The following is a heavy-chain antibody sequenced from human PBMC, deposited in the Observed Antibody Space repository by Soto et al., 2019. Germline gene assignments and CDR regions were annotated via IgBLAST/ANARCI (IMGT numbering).Heavy chain of an antibody. CDR1: AYSINSYD. J-gene: IGHJ4*02. D-gene: IGHD4-17*01. CDR2: MNPKSGNT. V-gene: IGHV1-8*01. Sequence: GASVKVSCKASAYSINSYDMNWVRQATGQGLEWMGWMNPKSGNTGFAEKFQGRVKMTWNTSTGTVYLEISSLRPEDTAVYYCARGLVDSGGNCFDSWGQGTQVTSPQ. CDR3: ARGLVDSGGNCFDS.